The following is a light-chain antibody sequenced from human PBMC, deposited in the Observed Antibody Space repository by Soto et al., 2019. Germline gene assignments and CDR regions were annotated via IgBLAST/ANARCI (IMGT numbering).Light chain of an antibody. CDR2: GAS. Sequence: EIVMTQSPATLSVSPGERATLSCRASQSISSKLAWYQQRPGQAPRLLIYGASTRATGVPVRFRGSGSGTEFTPTISGLQSEDFAVYCCQQYDKWPPTFGGGTKVEIK. CDR1: QSISSK. V-gene: IGKV3-15*01. J-gene: IGKJ4*01. CDR3: QQYDKWPPT.